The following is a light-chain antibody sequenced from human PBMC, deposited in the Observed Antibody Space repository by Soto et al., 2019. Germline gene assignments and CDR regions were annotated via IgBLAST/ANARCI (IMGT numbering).Light chain of an antibody. Sequence: DIQMIQSPSSLSASVGDRVTITCRASQDISNYLAWYQQKPGKVPKLLIYAASTLQSGVPSRFSGSGSGTDFTLTISSLQPEDFATYYCQKYSSAPQTFGQGTKVEIK. CDR1: QDISNY. J-gene: IGKJ1*01. V-gene: IGKV1-27*01. CDR2: AAS. CDR3: QKYSSAPQT.